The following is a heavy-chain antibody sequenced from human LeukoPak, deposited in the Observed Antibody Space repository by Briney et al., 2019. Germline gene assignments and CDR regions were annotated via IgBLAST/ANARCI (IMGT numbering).Heavy chain of an antibody. D-gene: IGHD2-15*01. CDR1: GVSITNHY. CDR2: VYHNLRS. J-gene: IGHJ4*02. Sequence: PSETLSLTCTVSGVSITNHYWTWIRQSPGKGLEWIGEVYHNLRSNYNPSLTSRVTISVDTSKNEFSLQLTSVTAADTAVYYCARGGYRGGASPFDYWGQGTLVTVSS. V-gene: IGHV4-59*11. CDR3: ARGGYRGGASPFDY.